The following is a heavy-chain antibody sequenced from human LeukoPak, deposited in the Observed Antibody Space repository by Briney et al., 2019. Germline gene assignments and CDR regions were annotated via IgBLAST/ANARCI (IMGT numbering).Heavy chain of an antibody. J-gene: IGHJ4*02. Sequence: PSETLSLTCTVSGGSISSSSYYWGWIRQPPGKGLEWIGSIYYSGSTYYNPSLKSRVTISVDTSKNQFSLKLSSVTAADTAVYYCARQRIAVAGTHFDYWGQRTLVTVSS. V-gene: IGHV4-39*01. CDR1: GGSISSSSYY. D-gene: IGHD6-19*01. CDR3: ARQRIAVAGTHFDY. CDR2: IYYSGST.